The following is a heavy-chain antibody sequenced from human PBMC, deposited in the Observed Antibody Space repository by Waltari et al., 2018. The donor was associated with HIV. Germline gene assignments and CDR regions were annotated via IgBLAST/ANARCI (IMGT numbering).Heavy chain of an antibody. Sequence: EVLVVESGGGLVQPGGSLRLSCAASGFTFSSYEMNWVRQVPGEGLEGDCYISSRGSTIYFAELVRVRFTMSRDNAKNSLYLRMNSLRAEDTAVYYCARAFMVRGTGAFDIWGQGTMVTVSS. D-gene: IGHD3-10*01. CDR3: ARAFMVRGTGAFDI. CDR2: ISSRGSTI. V-gene: IGHV3-48*03. J-gene: IGHJ3*02. CDR1: GFTFSSYE.